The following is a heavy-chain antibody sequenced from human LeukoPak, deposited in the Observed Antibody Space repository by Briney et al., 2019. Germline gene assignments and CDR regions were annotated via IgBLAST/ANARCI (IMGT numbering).Heavy chain of an antibody. Sequence: GGSLRPSCAASGFAFSSYAMNWVRQAPGKGLEWISAISSSGDHIYYADSVKGRFTISRDNSKNTVYLLLNSLRAEDTAVYFCAKEGFGDYDYWGQGSLVTVSS. D-gene: IGHD4-17*01. CDR1: GFAFSSYA. CDR2: ISSSGDHI. CDR3: AKEGFGDYDY. V-gene: IGHV3-23*01. J-gene: IGHJ4*02.